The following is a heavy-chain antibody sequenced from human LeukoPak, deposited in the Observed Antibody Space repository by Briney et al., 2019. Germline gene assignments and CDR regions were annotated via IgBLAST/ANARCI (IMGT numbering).Heavy chain of an antibody. Sequence: GGSLRLSCVASGFTFSTQWMHWVRQGPGKGLEWVANIKQDGSEKYYVDSVKGRFTISRDNAKNSLYLQMNSLRAEDTAVYYCARELYDFWSGYYDYWGQGTLVTVSS. CDR1: GFTFSTQW. J-gene: IGHJ4*02. D-gene: IGHD3-3*01. CDR2: IKQDGSEK. CDR3: ARELYDFWSGYYDY. V-gene: IGHV3-7*01.